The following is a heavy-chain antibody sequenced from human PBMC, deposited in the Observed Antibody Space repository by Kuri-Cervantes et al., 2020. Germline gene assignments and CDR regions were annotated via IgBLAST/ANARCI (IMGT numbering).Heavy chain of an antibody. D-gene: IGHD2-2*02. J-gene: IGHJ4*02. Sequence: GGSLRLSCAASGFTFDDYAMHWVRQAPGKGLEWVSGISWNSGSIGYADSVKGRFTISRDNAKNSLYLQMNSLRAEDTAVYYCARGEGYQLLYRGPLDYWGQGTLVTVSS. CDR1: GFTFDDYA. CDR3: ARGEGYQLLYRGPLDY. V-gene: IGHV3-9*01. CDR2: ISWNSGSI.